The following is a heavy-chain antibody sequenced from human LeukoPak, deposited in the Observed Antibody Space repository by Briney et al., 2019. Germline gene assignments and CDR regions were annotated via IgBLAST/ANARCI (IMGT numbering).Heavy chain of an antibody. CDR1: GGSISSGGYS. Sequence: PSETLSLTCAVSGGSISSGGYSWSWIRQPPGKGLEWIGYIYHSGSTNYNPSLKSRVTISVDKSKNQFSLKLSSVTAADTAVYYCARVSSGATTVDYWGQGTLVTVSS. J-gene: IGHJ4*02. V-gene: IGHV4-30-2*01. CDR3: ARVSSGATTVDY. D-gene: IGHD1-26*01. CDR2: IYHSGST.